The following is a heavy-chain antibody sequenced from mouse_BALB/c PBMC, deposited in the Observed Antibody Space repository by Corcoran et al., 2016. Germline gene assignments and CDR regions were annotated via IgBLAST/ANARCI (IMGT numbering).Heavy chain of an antibody. CDR3: ARRGGWDADFDY. Sequence: QVTLKESGPGILQPSQTLSLTCSFSGFSLRTSGMGVSWIRQPSGKGLEWLAHIYWDDDKRYNPSLKSRLTISKDTSRNQVFLKITSVDTADTATYYCARRGGWDADFDYWCQCTTLTVSS. CDR1: GFSLRTSGMG. V-gene: IGHV8-12*01. CDR2: IYWDDDK. J-gene: IGHJ2*01. D-gene: IGHD4-1*01.